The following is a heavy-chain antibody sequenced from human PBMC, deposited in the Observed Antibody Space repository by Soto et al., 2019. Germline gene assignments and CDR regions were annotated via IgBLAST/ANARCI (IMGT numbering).Heavy chain of an antibody. V-gene: IGHV1-2*02. J-gene: IGHJ4*02. CDR1: GYTFTGYY. D-gene: IGHD5-12*01. CDR2: INPNSGGT. CDR3: ARARGYSGYYYFDY. Sequence: ASVKVSCKASGYTFTGYYMHWVRQAPGQGLEWMGWINPNSGGTNYAQKFQGRVTMTRDTSISTAYMELSRLRSDDTAVYYCARARGYSGYYYFDYWGQGTLVTSPQ.